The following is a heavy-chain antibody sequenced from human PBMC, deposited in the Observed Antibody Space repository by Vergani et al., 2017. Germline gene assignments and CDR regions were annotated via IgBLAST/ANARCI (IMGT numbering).Heavy chain of an antibody. CDR1: GGSFSGYY. D-gene: IGHD1-1*01. CDR2: IYYSGST. J-gene: IGHJ4*02. Sequence: QVQLQQWGAGLLKPSETLSITCAVYGGSFSGYYWSWIRQPPGKGLEWIGYIYYSGSTYYNPSLKSRVTISVDTSKNQFSLKLSSVTAADTAVYYCARENDSNFDYWGQGTLVTVSS. CDR3: ARENDSNFDY. V-gene: IGHV4-34*01.